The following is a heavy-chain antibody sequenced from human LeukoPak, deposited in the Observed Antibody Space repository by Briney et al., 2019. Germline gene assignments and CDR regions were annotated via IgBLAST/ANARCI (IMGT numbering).Heavy chain of an antibody. Sequence: ASVKVSCKASGYTFTSYDINWVRQATGQGLEWMGWMNPNSGNTGYAQKFHGRVTMTRNTSISTAYMELSSLRSEDTAVYYCARKYYDILTGYYSDDYYYYYMDVWGKGTTVTVSS. J-gene: IGHJ6*03. CDR2: MNPNSGNT. D-gene: IGHD3-9*01. CDR3: ARKYYDILTGYYSDDYYYYYMDV. CDR1: GYTFTSYD. V-gene: IGHV1-8*01.